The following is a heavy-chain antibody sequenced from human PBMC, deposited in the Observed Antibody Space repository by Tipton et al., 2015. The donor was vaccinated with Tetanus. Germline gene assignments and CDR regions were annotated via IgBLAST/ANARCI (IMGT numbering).Heavy chain of an antibody. D-gene: IGHD2-15*01. V-gene: IGHV5-51*03. CDR2: IYPADSDT. CDR3: ARLGVGSSLSDCDS. J-gene: IGHJ4*02. Sequence: QLVQSGAEVKQPGESLKISCQGSGYSFSSHWIAWVRQMPGKGLEWMGIIYPADSDTRYSPSFRCQVTFSVAKSLSTAYLQWSSLKDSDPAMYYCARLGVGSSLSDCDSWCQGTLVTVSS. CDR1: GYSFSSHW.